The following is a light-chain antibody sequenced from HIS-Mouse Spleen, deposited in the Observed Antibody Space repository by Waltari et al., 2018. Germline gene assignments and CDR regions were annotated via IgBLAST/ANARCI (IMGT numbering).Light chain of an antibody. V-gene: IGLV1-47*01. CDR1: SSHIGSNY. J-gene: IGLJ3*02. CDR2: RNN. Sequence: QSVLTQPPSASGTPGQRVTISFSGRSSHIGSNYVYWYQQLPGTAPKLLIYRNNQRPSGVPDRFSGSKSGTSASLAISGLRSEDEADYYCAAWDDSLSGPVFGGGTKLTVL. CDR3: AAWDDSLSGPV.